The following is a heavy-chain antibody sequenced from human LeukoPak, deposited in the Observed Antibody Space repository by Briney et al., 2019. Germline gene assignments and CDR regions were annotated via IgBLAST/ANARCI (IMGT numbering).Heavy chain of an antibody. Sequence: SETLSLTCTVSGGSISSGGYYWSWIRQHPGKGLERIGYIYYSGSTYYNPSLKSRVTISVDTSKNQFSLKLSSVTAADTAVYYCASTSDYYDSSGYSPYLFDYWGQGTLVTVSS. CDR3: ASTSDYYDSSGYSPYLFDY. V-gene: IGHV4-31*03. CDR1: GGSISSGGYY. D-gene: IGHD3-22*01. CDR2: IYYSGST. J-gene: IGHJ4*02.